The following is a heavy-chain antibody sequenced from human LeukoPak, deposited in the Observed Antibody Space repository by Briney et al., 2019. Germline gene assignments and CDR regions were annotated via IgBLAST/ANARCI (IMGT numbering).Heavy chain of an antibody. D-gene: IGHD3-10*02. J-gene: IGHJ4*02. CDR1: GGSFSGYY. V-gene: IGHV4-34*01. CDR2: KNHSRST. CDR3: ARLFGAPSDS. Sequence: NPSETLSLTCAVYGGSFSGYYCSWIRQPPGTGLEWIGEKNHSRSTNSNPSLTSRLTISVDTSKNQSSLKLSPVTAADTAVYHCARLFGAPSDSSGQGTLVTVSP.